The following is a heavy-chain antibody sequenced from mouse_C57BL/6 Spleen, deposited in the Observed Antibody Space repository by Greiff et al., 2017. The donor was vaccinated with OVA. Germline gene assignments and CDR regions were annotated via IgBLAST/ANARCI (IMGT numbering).Heavy chain of an antibody. D-gene: IGHD2-5*01. CDR1: EYEFPSHD. J-gene: IGHJ3*01. CDR2: INSDGGST. V-gene: IGHV5-2*01. Sequence: DVMLVESGGGLVQPGESLKLSCESNEYEFPSHDMSWVRKTPEKRLELVAAINSDGGSTYYPDTMERRFIISRDNTKKTLYLQMSSLRAEDTALYYCARQYYSNPWFAYWGQGSLVTVSA. CDR3: ARQYYSNPWFAY.